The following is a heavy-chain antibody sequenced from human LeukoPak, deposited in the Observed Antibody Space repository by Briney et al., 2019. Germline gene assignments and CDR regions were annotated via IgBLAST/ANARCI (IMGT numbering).Heavy chain of an antibody. Sequence: GGSLRLSCAASGFTLSDSWMSWVRQAPGKGLEWVANMNQDGSEKDYVDSVRGRFTISRDNARNSLYLQMGSLRAEDTAVYYCATYTHWVAGDVWGQGTTVTVSS. CDR2: MNQDGSEK. J-gene: IGHJ6*02. D-gene: IGHD3-16*01. CDR3: ATYTHWVAGDV. CDR1: GFTLSDSW. V-gene: IGHV3-7*01.